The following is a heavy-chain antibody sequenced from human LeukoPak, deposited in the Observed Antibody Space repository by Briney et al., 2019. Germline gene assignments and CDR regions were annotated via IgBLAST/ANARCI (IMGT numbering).Heavy chain of an antibody. D-gene: IGHD4-23*01. CDR1: GFTFSSYE. CDR2: ISTSGGTT. V-gene: IGHV3-48*03. CDR3: ARVDTVLTPGY. J-gene: IGHJ4*02. Sequence: GGSLRLSCAASGFTFSSYEMNWVRQAPGKGLEWVSYISTSGGTTYYADSVKGRFTISRDNAKNSLYLQMNSLRAEDTAFYYCARVDTVLTPGYWGQGTLVTVSS.